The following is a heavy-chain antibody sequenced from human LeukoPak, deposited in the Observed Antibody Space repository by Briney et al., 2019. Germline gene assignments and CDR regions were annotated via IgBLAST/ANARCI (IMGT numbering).Heavy chain of an antibody. CDR1: GVTFSTYA. D-gene: IGHD3-22*01. V-gene: IGHV3-23*01. CDR2: ISGSGGST. Sequence: GGSLRLSCEVSGVTFSTYAMHWVRQAPGKGLEWVSVISGSGGSTYYADSVKGRFTISRDNSKNTLYLQMNSLRAEDTAVYYCAKVRYDSSGYQSPYFDYWGQGILVTVSS. J-gene: IGHJ4*02. CDR3: AKVRYDSSGYQSPYFDY.